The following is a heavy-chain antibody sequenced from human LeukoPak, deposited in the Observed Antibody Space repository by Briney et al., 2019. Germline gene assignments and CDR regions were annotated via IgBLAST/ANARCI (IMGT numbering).Heavy chain of an antibody. J-gene: IGHJ4*02. CDR3: ARRYSSIWFFDY. Sequence: ASVKVSCKASGYTLTGFYIHWVRQVPGQGLEWMGWINPRSGATNYAQTFQDRVTMTRDTSISTAYMQLSRLTSDDTAVYYCARRYSSIWFFDYWGQGTLVTVSS. D-gene: IGHD6-13*01. V-gene: IGHV1-2*02. CDR2: INPRSGAT. CDR1: GYTLTGFY.